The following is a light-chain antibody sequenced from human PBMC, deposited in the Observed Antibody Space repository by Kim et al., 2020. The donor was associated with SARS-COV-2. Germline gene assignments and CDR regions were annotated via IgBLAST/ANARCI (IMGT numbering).Light chain of an antibody. CDR3: NSRDSSGNHPWV. Sequence: SSELTQDPAVSVALGQTVRITCQGDSLRSYYASWYQQKPGQAPVLVIYGKNNRPSGNPDRFSGSSSGNTASLTITGAQAEDEADYYCNSRDSSGNHPWVFGGGTQLTVL. CDR1: SLRSYY. CDR2: GKN. J-gene: IGLJ3*02. V-gene: IGLV3-19*01.